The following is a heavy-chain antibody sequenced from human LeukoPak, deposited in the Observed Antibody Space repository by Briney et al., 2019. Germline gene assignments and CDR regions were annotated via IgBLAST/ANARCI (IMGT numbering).Heavy chain of an antibody. D-gene: IGHD6-13*01. J-gene: IGHJ3*02. CDR1: GYSISSGYY. V-gene: IGHV4-61*02. Sequence: SETLSLTCAVSGYSISSGYYWSWIRQPAGKGLEWIGRIYSSGSTNYNPSLKSRVTISVDTSKNQFSLKLSSVTAADTAVYYCARDSVSSWYDAFDIWGQGTMVTVSS. CDR2: IYSSGST. CDR3: ARDSVSSWYDAFDI.